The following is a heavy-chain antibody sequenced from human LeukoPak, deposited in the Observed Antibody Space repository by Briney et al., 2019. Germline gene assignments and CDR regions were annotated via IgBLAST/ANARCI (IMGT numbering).Heavy chain of an antibody. D-gene: IGHD6-13*01. CDR3: ARESDAGYSLGY. CDR1: GGSIYNNW. J-gene: IGHJ4*02. Sequence: SGTLSLTCTVPGGSIYNNWWSWVRQGPGKGLEWIGEIHHSGSTNYNPSLKSRVTISVDKSNNKFSLEVSSVTAADTAVYYCARESDAGYSLGYWGQGSLVTVSS. V-gene: IGHV4-4*02. CDR2: IHHSGST.